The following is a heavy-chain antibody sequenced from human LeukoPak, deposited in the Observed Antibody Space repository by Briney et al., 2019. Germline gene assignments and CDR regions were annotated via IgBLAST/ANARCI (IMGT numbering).Heavy chain of an antibody. V-gene: IGHV1-2*02. D-gene: IGHD2-15*01. J-gene: IGHJ6*02. CDR2: INPNSGGT. CDR3: ARALCSGGSYYYYYGMDV. Sequence: ASVKVSCKASGYTFTGYYMHWVRQAPGQGLEWMGWINPNSGGTNYAQKFQGRVTMTRDTSISTAYMELSRLRSDDTAAYYCARALCSGGSYYYYYGMDVWGQGTTVTVSS. CDR1: GYTFTGYY.